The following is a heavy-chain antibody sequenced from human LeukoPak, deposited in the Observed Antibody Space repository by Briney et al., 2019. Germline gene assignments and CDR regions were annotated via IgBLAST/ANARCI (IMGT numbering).Heavy chain of an antibody. V-gene: IGHV3-21*04. CDR2: ITGSGPYM. J-gene: IGHJ4*02. D-gene: IGHD3-16*01. Sequence: PGGSLRLSCAASGFTFSTFAMHWVRLSPGKGLEWVSSITGSGPYMLYADSVKHRFTISRDNSKNTLYLQMNSLRAEDRAVYYCAKDGHGQLISDYWGQGTLVTVSS. CDR3: AKDGHGQLISDY. CDR1: GFTFSTFA.